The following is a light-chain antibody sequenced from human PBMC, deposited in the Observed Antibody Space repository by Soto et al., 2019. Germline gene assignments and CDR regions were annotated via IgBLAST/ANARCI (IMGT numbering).Light chain of an antibody. J-gene: IGKJ1*01. V-gene: IGKV1-5*01. Sequence: DIQMTQSPSTLCASVGDTVTVTCRASQSVSGWLGWYQQKPGEAPRLLIYDASALPRGVPSRFSGSGSGTKFTLTIASLQPDDFATYYCQQYETFSGTFGPGTKVDIK. CDR3: QQYETFSGT. CDR2: DAS. CDR1: QSVSGW.